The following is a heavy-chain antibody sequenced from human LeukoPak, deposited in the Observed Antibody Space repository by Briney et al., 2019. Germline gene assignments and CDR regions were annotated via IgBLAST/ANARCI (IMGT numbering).Heavy chain of an antibody. CDR2: IISSGSTI. Sequence: GGSLRLSCAASGFTFSSYEMRWVRHAPGEGLEWVSYIISSGSTIYYADSVKGRFTISRDNAKNSLYLQMNRLRAEDTSLYYCVRDYGGSSPFDYWGQGTLVTVSS. CDR3: VRDYGGSSPFDY. J-gene: IGHJ4*02. CDR1: GFTFSSYE. D-gene: IGHD4-23*01. V-gene: IGHV3-48*03.